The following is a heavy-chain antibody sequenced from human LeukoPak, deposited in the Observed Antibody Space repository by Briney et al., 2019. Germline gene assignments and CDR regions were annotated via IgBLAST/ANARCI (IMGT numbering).Heavy chain of an antibody. D-gene: IGHD4-17*01. CDR3: ARLGDYVDFDY. CDR2: IKQDGSEK. CDR1: GSTFSSYW. J-gene: IGHJ4*02. V-gene: IGHV3-7*01. Sequence: PGGSLRLSCAASGSTFSSYWMSWVRQAPGKGLEWVANIKQDGSEKYYVDSVKGRFTISRDNAKNSLYLQINSLRAEDTAVYYCARLGDYVDFDYWGQGTLVTVSS.